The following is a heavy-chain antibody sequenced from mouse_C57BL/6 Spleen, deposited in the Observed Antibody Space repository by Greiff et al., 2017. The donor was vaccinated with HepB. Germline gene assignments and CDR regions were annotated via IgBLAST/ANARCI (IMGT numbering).Heavy chain of an antibody. CDR1: GFTFSDYY. D-gene: IGHD2-1*01. CDR2: INYDGSST. Sequence: VESEGGLVQPGSSMKLSCTASGFTFSDYYMAWVRQVPEKGLEWVANINYDGSSTYYLDSLKSRFIISRDNAKNILYLQMSSLKSEDTATYYCARDRSYGNYGYFDVWGTGTTVTVSS. CDR3: ARDRSYGNYGYFDV. V-gene: IGHV5-16*01. J-gene: IGHJ1*03.